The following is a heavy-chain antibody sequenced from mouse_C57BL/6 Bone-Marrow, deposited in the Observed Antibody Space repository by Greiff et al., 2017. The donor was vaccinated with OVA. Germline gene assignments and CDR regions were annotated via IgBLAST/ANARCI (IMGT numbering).Heavy chain of an antibody. V-gene: IGHV14-4*01. D-gene: IGHD4-1*01. Sequence: EVQLQQSGAELVRPGASVKLSCTASGFNIKDDYMHWVKQRPEQGLEWIGWIDPENGDTEYASKFQGKATITADTSTTTAYLQLRSLTSEDTDVYYSTTFELGFDYWGQGTTLTVSS. CDR2: IDPENGDT. CDR1: GFNIKDDY. CDR3: TTFELGFDY. J-gene: IGHJ2*01.